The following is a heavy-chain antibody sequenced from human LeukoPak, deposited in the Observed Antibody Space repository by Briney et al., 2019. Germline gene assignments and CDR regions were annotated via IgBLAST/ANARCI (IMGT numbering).Heavy chain of an antibody. CDR1: GFTFSNYA. CDR3: AKWYYYDSSGDDAFDI. J-gene: IGHJ3*02. V-gene: IGHV3-23*01. CDR2: ISGSGGST. D-gene: IGHD3-22*01. Sequence: PGGALRLSCAASGFTFSNYAMSWVRQAPGKGLEGVSAISGSGGSTYYADSVKGRFTISRDNSKNTLYLQTNSLRAEDTAVCYCAKWYYYDSSGDDAFDIWRRGKMATVSS.